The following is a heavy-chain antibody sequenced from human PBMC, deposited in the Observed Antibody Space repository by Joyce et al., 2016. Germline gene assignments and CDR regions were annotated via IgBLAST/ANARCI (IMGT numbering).Heavy chain of an antibody. CDR2: IYLGGST. V-gene: IGHV4-4*02. Sequence: QVQLQESGPGLVKPSGTLSLTCAVSGGSISSAHWWSWVRQPPGKGLEWIGEIYLGGSTTYTPSLKSRVTISVDKSKNQLSLKMNSVTAADTAVYYCARNGAYSQDSWGQGTWSPSPQ. J-gene: IGHJ5*01. CDR3: ARNGAYSQDS. D-gene: IGHD5-12*01. CDR1: GGSISSAHW.